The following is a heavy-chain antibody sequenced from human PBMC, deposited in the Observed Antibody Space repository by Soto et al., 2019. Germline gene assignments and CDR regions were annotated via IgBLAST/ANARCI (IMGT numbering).Heavy chain of an antibody. J-gene: IGHJ4*02. CDR1: GFTFSSYS. V-gene: IGHV3-48*01. CDR3: ATGPIEPAGKGKYYFEC. CDR2: IRGTGSTI. Sequence: GGSLRLSCAASGFTFSSYSMNWVRQAPGKGLEWVSYIRGTGSTIYYADSVKGRFTISRDNAKNSLYLQMNSLRAEDTAVYYCATGPIEPAGKGKYYFECWGQGTLVTVSS. D-gene: IGHD6-13*01.